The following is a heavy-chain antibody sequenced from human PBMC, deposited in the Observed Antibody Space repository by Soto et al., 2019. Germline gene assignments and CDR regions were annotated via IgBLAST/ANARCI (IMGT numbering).Heavy chain of an antibody. CDR2: IHRSGDT. CDR3: AKDPGQWLVTGAFET. V-gene: IGHV4-59*02. Sequence: PPEALSLTCSLSGGSASGGHSPWRRQRPGKRLEWIGNIHRSGDTKYSPSLESRITISLDTSMNQVSLTSRSVTAADTALYYCAKDPGQWLVTGAFETWGLGPMVTVAS. CDR1: GGSASGGH. D-gene: IGHD6-19*01. J-gene: IGHJ3*02.